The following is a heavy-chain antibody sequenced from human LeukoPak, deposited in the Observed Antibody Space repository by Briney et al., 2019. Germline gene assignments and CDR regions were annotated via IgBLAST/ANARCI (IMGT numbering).Heavy chain of an antibody. V-gene: IGHV3-23*01. CDR3: AKSIAAAGILGGSDY. J-gene: IGHJ4*02. CDR2: ISGSGGST. CDR1: GFTFSSYA. D-gene: IGHD6-13*01. Sequence: GGSLRLSCAASGFTFSSYAMSWVRQAPGKGLEWVSAISGSGGSTYYADSVKGRFTISRDNSKNTLYLQMNSLRAEDTAVHYCAKSIAAAGILGGSDYWGQGTLVTVSS.